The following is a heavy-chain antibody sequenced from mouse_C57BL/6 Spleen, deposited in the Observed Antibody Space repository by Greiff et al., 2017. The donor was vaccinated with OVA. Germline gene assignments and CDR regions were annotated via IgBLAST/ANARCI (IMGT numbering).Heavy chain of an antibody. J-gene: IGHJ4*01. Sequence: EVKLEESGGDLVKPGGSLKLSCAASGFTFSSYGMSWVRQTPDKRLEWVATISSGGSYTYYPDSVKGRFTISRDNAKNTLYLQMSSLKSEDTAMYYCARRRGYAMDYWGQGTSVTVSS. CDR1: GFTFSSYG. V-gene: IGHV5-6*02. CDR3: ARRRGYAMDY. CDR2: ISSGGSYT.